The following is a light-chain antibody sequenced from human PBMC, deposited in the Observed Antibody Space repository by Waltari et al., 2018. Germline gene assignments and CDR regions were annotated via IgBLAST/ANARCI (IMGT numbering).Light chain of an antibody. CDR1: SSAIGRSHR. Sequence: QSALTQPPSGSRSPGPSVTISCPGLSSAIGRSHRFSWFQQTPGTAPTRMMYEVRNRPSGVPDRFSASKSCNTASLTISGLQAEDEADYYCTAYTSTNAYVFGTGTKVTVL. V-gene: IGLV2-18*02. CDR2: EVR. J-gene: IGLJ1*01. CDR3: TAYTSTNAYV.